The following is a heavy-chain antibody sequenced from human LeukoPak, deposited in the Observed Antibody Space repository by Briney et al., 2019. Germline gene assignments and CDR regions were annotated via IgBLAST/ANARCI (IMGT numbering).Heavy chain of an antibody. CDR2: ISSSSSYI. Sequence: GGSLRLSCAASGFTFSSYSMNWVRQAPGKGLEWVSSISSSSSYIYYADSVKGRFTISRDNAKNSLYLQMNSLRAEDTAVYYCARADSSSSVFDYWGQGTLVTVSS. D-gene: IGHD6-6*01. J-gene: IGHJ4*02. V-gene: IGHV3-21*01. CDR3: ARADSSSSVFDY. CDR1: GFTFSSYS.